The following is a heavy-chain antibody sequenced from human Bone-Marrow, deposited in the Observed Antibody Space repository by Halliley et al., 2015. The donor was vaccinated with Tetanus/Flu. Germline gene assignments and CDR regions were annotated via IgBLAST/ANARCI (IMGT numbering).Heavy chain of an antibody. CDR2: IDHSGNT. Sequence: KGLGWIGHIDHSGNTDYRPSLKSRITISVGTSENQFSLRLNSVNAADTAVYYCARATPAAGTPYWGQGTLVTVSS. V-gene: IGHV4-31*02. D-gene: IGHD6-13*01. J-gene: IGHJ4*02. CDR3: ARATPAAGTPY.